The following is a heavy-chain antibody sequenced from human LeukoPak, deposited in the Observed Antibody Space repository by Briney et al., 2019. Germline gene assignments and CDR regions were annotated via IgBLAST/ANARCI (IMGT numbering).Heavy chain of an antibody. V-gene: IGHV3-23*01. J-gene: IGHJ3*01. CDR3: VRDKGGRSGAIYYDAFDV. CDR1: GFTFSSYA. D-gene: IGHD1-26*01. CDR2: ISGSGGST. Sequence: HPGGSLRLSCAAYGFTFSSYAMSWVRQAPGKGLEWVTAISGSGGSTYYADSVKGRFTISRDNSKNTLYLQMNSLRAEDTAVYYRVRDKGGRSGAIYYDAFDVWGQGTMVTVSS.